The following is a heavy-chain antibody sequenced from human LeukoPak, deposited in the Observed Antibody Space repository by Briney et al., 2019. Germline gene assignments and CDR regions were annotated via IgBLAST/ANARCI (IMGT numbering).Heavy chain of an antibody. D-gene: IGHD1-20*01. V-gene: IGHV5-51*01. CDR1: GYRFTSYW. CDR2: IYPGDSDT. Sequence: GESLKISCKGSGYRFTSYWIAWVRQMPGKGLESMGIIYPGDSDTRYSPSFQGQVTISADKSTSTAYLQWSSLKASDTAMYYCARAYNSNRNWFDPWDQGTLVTVSS. CDR3: ARAYNSNRNWFDP. J-gene: IGHJ5*02.